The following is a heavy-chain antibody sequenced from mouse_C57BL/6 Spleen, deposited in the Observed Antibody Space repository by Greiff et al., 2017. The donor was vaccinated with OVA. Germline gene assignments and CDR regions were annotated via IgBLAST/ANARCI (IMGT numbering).Heavy chain of an antibody. CDR1: GFTFSSYA. Sequence: EVKLVESGEGLVKPGGSLKLSCAASGFTFSSYAMSWVRQTPEKRLEWVAYISSGGDYIYYADTVKGRFTISRDNARNTLYLQMRSLKSEDTAMYYCTRAYGSSPLFAYWGQGTLVTVSA. CDR3: TRAYGSSPLFAY. D-gene: IGHD1-1*01. J-gene: IGHJ3*01. V-gene: IGHV5-9-1*02. CDR2: ISSGGDYI.